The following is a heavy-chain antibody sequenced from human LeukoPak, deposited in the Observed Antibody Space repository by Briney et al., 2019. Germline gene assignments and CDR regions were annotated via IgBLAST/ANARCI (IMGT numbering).Heavy chain of an antibody. V-gene: IGHV5-10-1*01. J-gene: IGHJ4*02. CDR3: ARHRYDSSGYYKKAFDY. D-gene: IGHD3-22*01. CDR2: IDPSDSYT. CDR1: GYSFTSYW. Sequence: GESLKISCKGSGYSFTSYWISWVRQMPGKGLEWMGRIDPSDSYTNYSPSFQGHVTISADKSISTAYLQWSSLKASDTAMYYCARHRYDSSGYYKKAFDYWGQGTLVSVSS.